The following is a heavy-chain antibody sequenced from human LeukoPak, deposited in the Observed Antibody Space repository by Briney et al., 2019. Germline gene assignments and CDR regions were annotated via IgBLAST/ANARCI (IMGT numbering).Heavy chain of an antibody. CDR3: ARDGIAVAGTLPSAFDI. J-gene: IGHJ3*02. D-gene: IGHD6-19*01. CDR2: IYYSGST. CDR1: GGSISSYY. V-gene: IGHV4-59*01. Sequence: SETLSLTCTVSGGSISSYYWSWIRQPPGEGLEWIGYIYYSGSTNYNPSLKSRVTISVDTSKNQFSLKLSSVTAADTAVYYCARDGIAVAGTLPSAFDIWGQGTMVTVSS.